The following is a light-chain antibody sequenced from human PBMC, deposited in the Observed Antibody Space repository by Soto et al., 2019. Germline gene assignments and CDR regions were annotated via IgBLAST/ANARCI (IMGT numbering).Light chain of an antibody. V-gene: IGLV2-14*01. Sequence: QSVLTQPASVSGSPGQSITISCTGTSSDVGGYNYVSWYQQHPGKAPKLMIYEVSDRPLGLSNRFSGSKSGNTASLTISGLQAEDDADYYCCSYTSSNTYVFGTGTKVTVL. CDR1: SSDVGGYNY. J-gene: IGLJ1*01. CDR3: CSYTSSNTYV. CDR2: EVS.